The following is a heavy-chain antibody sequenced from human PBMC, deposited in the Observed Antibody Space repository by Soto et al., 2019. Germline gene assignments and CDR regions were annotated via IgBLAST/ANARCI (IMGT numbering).Heavy chain of an antibody. CDR3: ARRGDTAMVRDNWFDP. CDR2: IYHSGST. D-gene: IGHD5-18*01. J-gene: IGHJ5*02. CDR1: GGSISSGGYS. V-gene: IGHV4-30-2*01. Sequence: SETLSLTCAVSGGSISSGGYSWSWIRQPPGKGLEWIGYIYHSGSTYYNPSLKSRVTISVDRSKNQFSLKLSSVTAADTAVYYCARRGDTAMVRDNWFDPWGQGTLVTVSS.